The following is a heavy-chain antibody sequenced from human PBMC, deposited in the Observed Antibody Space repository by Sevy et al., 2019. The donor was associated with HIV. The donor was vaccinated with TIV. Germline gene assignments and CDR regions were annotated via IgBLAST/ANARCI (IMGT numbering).Heavy chain of an antibody. CDR2: INTDGNSI. J-gene: IGHJ5*02. CDR3: ARGTRGLPSS. V-gene: IGHV3-74*01. D-gene: IGHD2-2*01. CDR1: GFTFSNFW. Sequence: GGSPRLSCAASGFTFSNFWMHWVRQGPGKGLVWVSRINTDGNSISYADSVKGRFTISRDNAKTTVFLQMNSLRSEDTAVYYCARGTRGLPSSWGQGTLVTVSS.